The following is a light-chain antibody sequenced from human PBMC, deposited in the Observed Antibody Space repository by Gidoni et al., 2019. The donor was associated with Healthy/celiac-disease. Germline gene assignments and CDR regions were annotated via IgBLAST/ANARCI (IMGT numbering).Light chain of an antibody. CDR2: DAS. J-gene: IGKJ4*01. V-gene: IGKV3-11*01. CDR3: QQRSNWPHGLT. Sequence: IVLTQSPATLSFSPGERATLSCRASQSVSSYLAWYQQKPGQAPRLLIYDASNRATGIPARFRGSGSGTDFALTISIREPEDFAVYYCQQRSNWPHGLTFGGGTKVEIK. CDR1: QSVSSY.